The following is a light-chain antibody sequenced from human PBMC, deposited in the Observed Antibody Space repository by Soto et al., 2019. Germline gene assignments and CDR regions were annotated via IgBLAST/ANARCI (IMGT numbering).Light chain of an antibody. J-gene: IGLJ2*01. CDR1: SGHSSYI. V-gene: IGLV4-60*02. CDR3: ETWDIYTHVV. CDR2: LEGSGSY. Sequence: QSVLTQSSSASASLGSSVKLTCTLSSGHSSYIIAWHQQQPGKAPRYLMKLEGSGSYNKGSGVPDRFSGSSSGADRYLTISNLQFEDEADYYCETWDIYTHVVFGGGTKLTVL.